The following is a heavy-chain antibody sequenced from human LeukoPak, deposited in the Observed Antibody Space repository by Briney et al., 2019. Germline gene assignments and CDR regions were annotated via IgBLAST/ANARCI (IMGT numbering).Heavy chain of an antibody. J-gene: IGHJ2*01. CDR2: LYSGGAT. D-gene: IGHD2-15*01. Sequence: GGSLRLSCVASGFSVSGIHMNWVRQAPGKDLEWVSGLYSGGATYYADSVKGRFTISRDNAKNSLYLQMNSLRAEDTAVYYCARDYFSRAALLGYFDLWGRGTLVTVSS. CDR3: ARDYFSRAALLGYFDL. CDR1: GFSVSGIH. V-gene: IGHV3-69-1*01.